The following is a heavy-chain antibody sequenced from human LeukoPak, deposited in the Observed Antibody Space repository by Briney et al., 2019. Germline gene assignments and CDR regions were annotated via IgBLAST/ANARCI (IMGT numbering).Heavy chain of an antibody. V-gene: IGHV4-34*01. J-gene: IGHJ5*02. CDR1: GGSFSGYY. D-gene: IGHD1-26*01. CDR3: ARGASYSGSYYRSIWFDP. CDR2: INHSGST. Sequence: SETLSLTCAVYGGSFSGYYWSWIRQPPGKGLEWIGEINHSGSTNYNPSLKSRVTISVDTPKNQFSLKLSSVTAADTAVYYCARGASYSGSYYRSIWFDPWGQGTLVTVSS.